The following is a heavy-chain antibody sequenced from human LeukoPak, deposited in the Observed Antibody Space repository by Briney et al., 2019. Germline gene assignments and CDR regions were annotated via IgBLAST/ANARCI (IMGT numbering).Heavy chain of an antibody. Sequence: SETLSLTCTVSGGFISSYYWSWIRQPAGKGLEGIGRIYTSGSTGYNTSLTSRVTMSVDTSKNQFSLKLSSVTAADTAVYYCARDVSGQGINWFDPWGQGTLLTVSS. V-gene: IGHV4-4*07. CDR1: GGFISSYY. CDR3: ARDVSGQGINWFDP. D-gene: IGHD5-12*01. CDR2: IYTSGST. J-gene: IGHJ5*02.